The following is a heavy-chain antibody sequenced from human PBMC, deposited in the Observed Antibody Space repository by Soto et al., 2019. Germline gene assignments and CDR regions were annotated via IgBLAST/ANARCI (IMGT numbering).Heavy chain of an antibody. V-gene: IGHV4-59*01. CDR2: IYYSGST. CDR1: GGSISSYY. Sequence: SETLSLTCTVSGGSISSYYWSWIRQPPGKGLEWIGYIYYSGSTNYNPSLKSRVTISVDTSKNQFSLKLSSVTAADTAVYYCARFHDYGDYWGQGTLVTVSS. J-gene: IGHJ4*02. CDR3: ARFHDYGDY.